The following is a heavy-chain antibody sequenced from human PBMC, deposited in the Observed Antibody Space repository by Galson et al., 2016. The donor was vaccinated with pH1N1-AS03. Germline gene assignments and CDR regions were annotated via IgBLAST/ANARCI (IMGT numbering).Heavy chain of an antibody. Sequence: WIRQPPGKGLEWIGSVYHGGSKYYSPSLKSRVTISLDTSNNQVSLNLNTVTAADTAVYFCVRDNIPAGASDYWGPGTLVTVSS. CDR2: VYHGGSK. J-gene: IGHJ4*02. V-gene: IGHV4-38-2*02. D-gene: IGHD6-19*01. CDR3: VRDNIPAGASDY.